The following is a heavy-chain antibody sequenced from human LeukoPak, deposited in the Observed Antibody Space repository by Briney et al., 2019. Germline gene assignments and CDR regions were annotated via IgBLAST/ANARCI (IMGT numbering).Heavy chain of an antibody. Sequence: GGSLRLSCAASGFTFSNAWMSWVCQAPGKGLEWVGRIKSKTDGGTTDYAAPVKGRFTISRDDSKNTLYPQMNSLKTEDTAVYYCTTGEMATMGDAFDIWGQETMVTVSS. J-gene: IGHJ3*02. CDR3: TTGEMATMGDAFDI. V-gene: IGHV3-15*01. CDR2: IKSKTDGGTT. D-gene: IGHD5-24*01. CDR1: GFTFSNAW.